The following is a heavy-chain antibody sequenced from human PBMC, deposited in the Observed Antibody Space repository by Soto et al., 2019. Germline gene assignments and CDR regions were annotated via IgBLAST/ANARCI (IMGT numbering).Heavy chain of an antibody. J-gene: IGHJ4*02. Sequence: PGGSLRLSCAASGFTLSSHRINWVRQAPGRGLECVSYISCSGATKYSADSVKGRCTGSRGNARNSRYLHISSLRDQDTAVYYCARAIRGLSYGDDYWGQGPLVTVSS. CDR1: GFTLSSHR. CDR2: ISCSGATK. CDR3: ARAIRGLSYGDDY. V-gene: IGHV3-48*02. D-gene: IGHD3-16*01.